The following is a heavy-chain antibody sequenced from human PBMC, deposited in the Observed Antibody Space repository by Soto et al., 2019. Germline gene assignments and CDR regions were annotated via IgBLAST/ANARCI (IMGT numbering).Heavy chain of an antibody. J-gene: IGHJ6*01. D-gene: IGHD3-10*01. CDR3: ARALPLYGAGSYSFLDYLYAMEV. CDR1: GFTFSSYA. CDR2: ISYDGSKK. V-gene: IGHV3-30-3*01. Sequence: GGSLRLPCAASGFTFSSYALHWVNRDPGPGVERVAVISYDGSKKYYADSVKGRFPISRDNSKTTLYLQMTSLRDEDTAVYYCARALPLYGAGSYSFLDYLYAMEVWGQVAQVTV.